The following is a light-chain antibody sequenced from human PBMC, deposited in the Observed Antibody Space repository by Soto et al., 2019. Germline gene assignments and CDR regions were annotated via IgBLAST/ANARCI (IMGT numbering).Light chain of an antibody. Sequence: QSVLTQPRSVSGSPGQSVTISCTGTSSDVGGSDYVSWYQQHPGKAPKLMIYEVSNRPSGVSNRFSGSKSGNTASLTISGLQAEDEADYYCSSYTSSSTRVFGTGTKVTVL. V-gene: IGLV2-14*01. CDR1: SSDVGGSDY. CDR3: SSYTSSSTRV. CDR2: EVS. J-gene: IGLJ1*01.